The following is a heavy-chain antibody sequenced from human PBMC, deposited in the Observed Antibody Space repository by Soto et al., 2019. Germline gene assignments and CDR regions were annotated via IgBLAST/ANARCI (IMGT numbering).Heavy chain of an antibody. CDR1: GYTFTSYA. CDR3: ARGGLALMDV. Sequence: QVQLVQSGAEVKKPGASVKVSCKASGYTFTSYAMHWVRQAPGQRLEWMGWINAGNGNTKCSQKFQGRVIITRDTSASTAYMELSSLRSEDTAVYYCARGGLALMDVWGQGTTVTVSS. V-gene: IGHV1-3*01. CDR2: INAGNGNT. J-gene: IGHJ6*02. D-gene: IGHD3-16*01.